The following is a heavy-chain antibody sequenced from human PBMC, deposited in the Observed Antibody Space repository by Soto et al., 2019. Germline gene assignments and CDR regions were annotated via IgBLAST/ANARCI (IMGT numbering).Heavy chain of an antibody. D-gene: IGHD3-22*01. CDR2: IDSDGSTT. V-gene: IGHV3-74*01. CDR3: ARDPTYFYDSSGYYDF. J-gene: IGHJ4*02. CDR1: GFTFSNYW. Sequence: GGSLRLSCAASGFTFSNYWMHWVRQAPGKGLVWLSRIDSDGSTTSYAESVKGRFTISRDNAKNTLYLQKNSMRAEDTVVYYCARDPTYFYDSSGYYDFWGQGTLVTVSS.